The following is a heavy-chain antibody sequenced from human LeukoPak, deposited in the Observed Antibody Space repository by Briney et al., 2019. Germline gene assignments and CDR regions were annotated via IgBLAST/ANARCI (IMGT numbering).Heavy chain of an antibody. CDR2: ISYDGSNK. CDR1: GFTFSSYG. CDR3: AKGGGYDFWSGYYRFWTQGLDY. J-gene: IGHJ4*01. Sequence: GGSLRLSCAASGFTFSSYGMHWVRQAPGKGLEWVAVISYDGSNKYYADSVKGRFTISRDNSKNTLYLQMNSLRAEDTAVYYCAKGGGYDFWSGYYRFWTQGLDYWGHGTLVTVSS. V-gene: IGHV3-30*18. D-gene: IGHD3-3*01.